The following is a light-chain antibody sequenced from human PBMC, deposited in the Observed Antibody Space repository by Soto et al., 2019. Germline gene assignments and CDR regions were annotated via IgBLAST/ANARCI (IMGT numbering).Light chain of an antibody. J-gene: IGKJ2*01. CDR1: QTISGW. CDR3: QQYGSSPYT. CDR2: KAS. Sequence: DIQMTQSPSTLSASVGDRVTITCRASQTISGWLAWYQQKPGKAPTLLIYKASTLQSGVPSRFSGSGSGTEFTLTISSLQPDDFAVYYCQQYGSSPYTFGQGTKLEIK. V-gene: IGKV1-5*03.